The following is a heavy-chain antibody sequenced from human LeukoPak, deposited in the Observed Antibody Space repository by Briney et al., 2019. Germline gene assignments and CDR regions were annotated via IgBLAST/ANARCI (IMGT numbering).Heavy chain of an antibody. D-gene: IGHD6-13*01. V-gene: IGHV1-46*01. CDR2: INPSGGST. J-gene: IGHJ3*02. Sequence: ASVKVSCKASGYTFISYYMHWVRQAPGQGLEWMGIINPSGGSTSYAQKFQGRVTMTRDTSTSTVYMELSSLRSEDTAVYYCAREEYSSSWYGRPHDAFDIWGQGTMVTVSS. CDR3: AREEYSSSWYGRPHDAFDI. CDR1: GYTFISYY.